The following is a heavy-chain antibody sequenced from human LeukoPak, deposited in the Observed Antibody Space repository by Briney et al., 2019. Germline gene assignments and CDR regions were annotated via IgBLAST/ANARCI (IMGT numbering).Heavy chain of an antibody. J-gene: IGHJ4*02. CDR3: ARVAYSSSSRREGDFDY. CDR1: GYTFTSYY. Sequence: ASVKVSCKASGYTFTSYYMHWVRQAPGQGLEWMGIINPSGGSTSYAQKFQGRVTMTRDTSTSTVYMELSSLRSEDTAVYYCARVAYSSSSRREGDFDYWGQGTLVTVPS. CDR2: INPSGGST. D-gene: IGHD6-6*01. V-gene: IGHV1-46*01.